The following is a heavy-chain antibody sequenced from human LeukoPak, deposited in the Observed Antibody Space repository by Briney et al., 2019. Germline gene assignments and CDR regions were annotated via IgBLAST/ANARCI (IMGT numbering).Heavy chain of an antibody. J-gene: IGHJ4*02. V-gene: IGHV1-2*02. CDR3: ARANFLYCSSSTCLFDY. Sequence: ASVKVSCTASGYTFTDYYMHWVRQAPGQGFEWMGWINPNDGDTNYAQKFQGRVTMTKDTSVSTAHMEVSRLRSDDTAVYYCARANFLYCSSSTCLFDYWGQGTLVTVSS. CDR2: INPNDGDT. D-gene: IGHD2-2*01. CDR1: GYTFTDYY.